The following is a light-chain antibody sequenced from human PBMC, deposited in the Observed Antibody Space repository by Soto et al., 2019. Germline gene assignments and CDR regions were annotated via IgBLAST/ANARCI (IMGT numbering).Light chain of an antibody. CDR1: QSIGFF. J-gene: IGKJ3*01. CDR2: AAS. V-gene: IGKV1-39*01. CDR3: QQSYGNPG. Sequence: DIQMTQSPSSLSASVGDRVTITCRASQSIGFFLNWYHQKPGKAPKLLIYAASSLQSGVPSRFSGSGSGTDFTLTITSLQPEDFGNYYCQQSYGNPGFAPGTKVDIK.